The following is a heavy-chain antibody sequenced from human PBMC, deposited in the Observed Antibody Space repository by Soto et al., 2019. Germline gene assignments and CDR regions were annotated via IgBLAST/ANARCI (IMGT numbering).Heavy chain of an antibody. CDR1: GFTFTSSA. CDR2: IVVGSXXX. D-gene: IGHD2-15*01. V-gene: IGHV1-58*01. CDR3: AAEGYCSGGSCSYGMDV. J-gene: IGHJ6*02. Sequence: GASVKVSCKASGFTFTSSAVQWVRQARGQRLEWIGWIVVGSXXXNYPQKFQERVTITRDMSTSTAYMELSSLRSEDTAVYYCAAEGYCSGGSCSYGMDVWGQGTTVTVSS.